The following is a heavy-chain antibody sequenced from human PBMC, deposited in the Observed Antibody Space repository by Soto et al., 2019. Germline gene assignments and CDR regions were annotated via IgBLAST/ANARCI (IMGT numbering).Heavy chain of an antibody. CDR3: ARDRLGATGDY. D-gene: IGHD1-26*01. J-gene: IGHJ4*02. CDR2: IDAGNGDT. CDR1: GYSFTSYA. V-gene: IGHV1-3*01. Sequence: QVQLVQSGAEVKKPGASVKVSCKASGYSFTSYAIHWVRQAPGQRLEWMGWIDAGNGDTNYAQKLQGRVTMTTDTSTSTSYMELRSLRSDDTAVYFCARDRLGATGDYWGQGTLVTVSS.